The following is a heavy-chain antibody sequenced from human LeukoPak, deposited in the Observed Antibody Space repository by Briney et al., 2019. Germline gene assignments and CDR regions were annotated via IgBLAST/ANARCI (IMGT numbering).Heavy chain of an antibody. CDR3: ARTLSDDDILTAYYGNAFDI. V-gene: IGHV1-2*02. CDR2: INPNSGGT. J-gene: IGHJ3*02. D-gene: IGHD3-9*01. CDR1: GYTFTGYY. Sequence: ASVKVSCKASGYTFTGYYMHWVRQAPGQGLEWVGWINPNSGGTNYAQKFQGRVTMTRDTSISTAYMELSRLRSDDTAVYYCARTLSDDDILTAYYGNAFDIWGQGTMVTVSS.